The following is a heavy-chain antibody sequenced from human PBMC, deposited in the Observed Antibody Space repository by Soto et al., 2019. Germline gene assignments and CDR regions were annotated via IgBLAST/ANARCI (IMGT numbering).Heavy chain of an antibody. V-gene: IGHV4-31*03. CDR1: GGSISSGGYY. J-gene: IGHJ6*02. CDR2: IYYSGST. CDR3: ARDCSSTSCSRYYYGMDV. D-gene: IGHD2-2*01. Sequence: SETLSLTCTVSGGSISSGGYYWSWIRQHPGKGLEWIGYIYYSGSTYYNPSLKSRVTISVDTSKNQFSLKLSSVTAADTAVYYCARDCSSTSCSRYYYGMDVWGQGTTVTVSS.